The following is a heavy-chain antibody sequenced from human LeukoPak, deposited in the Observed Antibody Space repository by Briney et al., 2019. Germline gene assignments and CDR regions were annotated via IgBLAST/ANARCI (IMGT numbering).Heavy chain of an antibody. J-gene: IGHJ4*02. D-gene: IGHD3-10*01. CDR3: QNYGSAPLRY. V-gene: IGHV4-59*08. CDR1: GGSISSYY. Sequence: SETLSLTCTVSGGSISSYYRSWIRQPPGKGLEWIGYIYYSGSTDYNPSFQSRVSISVDTSKKQFSLKLSSVTAADTAVCARQNYGSAPLRYWGQGTLVTVSS. CDR2: IYYSGST.